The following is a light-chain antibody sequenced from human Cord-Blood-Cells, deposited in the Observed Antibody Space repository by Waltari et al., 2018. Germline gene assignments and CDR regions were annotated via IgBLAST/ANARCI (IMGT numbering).Light chain of an antibody. V-gene: IGKV1-39*01. J-gene: IGKJ2*01. CDR3: QQSYSTPYT. Sequence: DIQLTQSPSSLSASVGGSVTLTCRASQSISSYLNWYHQKPGKAPKLLIYAASSLQSGVPSRFSGSGSGTDFTLTISSLQPEDFATDYCQQSYSTPYTFGQGTKLEIK. CDR2: AAS. CDR1: QSISSY.